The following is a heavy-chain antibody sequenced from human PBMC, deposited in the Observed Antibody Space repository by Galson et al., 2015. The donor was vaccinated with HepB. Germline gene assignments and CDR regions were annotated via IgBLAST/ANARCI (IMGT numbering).Heavy chain of an antibody. CDR1: GVTFSASW. Sequence: SLRLSCAASGVTFSASWMYWVRQAPGKGLVCVSRSNSDGASTVYADSVKGRFTISRDNAKNTLYLQMNSLRAEDTAVYYCARSASLDYWGQGTLVTVSS. CDR2: SNSDGAST. V-gene: IGHV3-74*01. CDR3: ARSASLDY. J-gene: IGHJ4*02.